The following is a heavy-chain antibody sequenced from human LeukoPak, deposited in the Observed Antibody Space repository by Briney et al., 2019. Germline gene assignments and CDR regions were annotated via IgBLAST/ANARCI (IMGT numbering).Heavy chain of an antibody. J-gene: IGHJ4*02. CDR2: INSDGSRT. D-gene: IGHD3-10*01. CDR3: ASGSGSAFDY. Sequence: GGSLRLSCEASGFAFSRYWMHWVRQAPGKGLVWVSRINSDGSRTTYADSVKGRFTISRDNAKNTLYLQMNSLRAEDTAVYYCASGSGSAFDYWGQGTLVTVSS. V-gene: IGHV3-74*01. CDR1: GFAFSRYW.